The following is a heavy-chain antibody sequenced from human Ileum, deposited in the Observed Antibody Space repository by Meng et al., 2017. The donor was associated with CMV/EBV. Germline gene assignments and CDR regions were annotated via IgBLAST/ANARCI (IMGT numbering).Heavy chain of an antibody. V-gene: IGHV4-4*07. CDR3: ARDRFDP. CDR2: IFATGTT. CDR1: GASLNDYS. J-gene: IGHJ5*02. Sequence: QVQLQKSGLGRVKPSETLSLTFTVSGASLNDYSWSWIRQPAGKGLEWIGRIFATGTTNYNPSLKSRVTMSVDTSKNQFSLKLTSVTAADTAVYFCARDRFDPWGQGALVTVSS.